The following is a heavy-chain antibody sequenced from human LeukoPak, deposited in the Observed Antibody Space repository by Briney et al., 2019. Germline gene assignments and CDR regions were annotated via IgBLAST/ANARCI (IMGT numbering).Heavy chain of an antibody. CDR3: ARDSMDYYYYYMDV. D-gene: IGHD2-8*01. CDR1: GFTFSSYE. V-gene: IGHV3-48*03. CDR2: ISSSGSTI. J-gene: IGHJ6*03. Sequence: TGGSLRLSCAASGFTFSSYEMNWVRQAPGKGLEWVSYISSSGSTIYYADSVKGRFTISRDNAKNSLYLQMNSLRAEDTAVYYCARDSMDYYYYYMDVWGKGTTVTISS.